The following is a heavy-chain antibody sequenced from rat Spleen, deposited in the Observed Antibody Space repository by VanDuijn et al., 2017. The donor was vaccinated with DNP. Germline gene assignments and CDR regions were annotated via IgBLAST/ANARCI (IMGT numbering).Heavy chain of an antibody. D-gene: IGHD1-4*01. CDR3: ASRPPPTRGPFDY. J-gene: IGHJ2*01. Sequence: EVQLVESGGGLVQPGRSLKLSCAASGFTFSNYDMAWVRQAPTKGLEWVASISNTGDNTYYSDSVKGRFSLSRDNAKSTLNLQVNSLRSEDTATYCWASRPPPTRGPFDYWGQGVMVTVSS. CDR2: ISNTGDNT. V-gene: IGHV5-25*01. CDR1: GFTFSNYD.